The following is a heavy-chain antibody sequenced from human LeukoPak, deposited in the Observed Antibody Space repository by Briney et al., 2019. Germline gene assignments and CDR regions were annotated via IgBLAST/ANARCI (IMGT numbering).Heavy chain of an antibody. CDR2: IIPIFGTA. CDR3: ARGYGDYVFELVAFDI. Sequence: SVKVSCKASGGTFSSYAISWARQAPGQGLEWMGGIIPIFGTANYAQKFQGRVTITADKSTSTAYMELSSLRSEDTAVYYCARGYGDYVFELVAFDIWGQGTMVTVSS. V-gene: IGHV1-69*06. CDR1: GGTFSSYA. J-gene: IGHJ3*02. D-gene: IGHD4-17*01.